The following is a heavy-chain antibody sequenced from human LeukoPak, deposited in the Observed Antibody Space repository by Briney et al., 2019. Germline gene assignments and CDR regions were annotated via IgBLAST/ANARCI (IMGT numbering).Heavy chain of an antibody. CDR3: ARDQDYHISDSWYDAFDV. V-gene: IGHV3-7*01. CDR1: GIPFKSHW. Sequence: PGVSLRLSCAASGIPFKSHWMTWVRQSPGGGVEWLANIKHDGSLRSNVDSVKGRFTISRDNAENSRSLKKNSLRAEDTSVYYCARDQDYHISDSWYDAFDVWGGGTMVTV. CDR2: IKHDGSLR. J-gene: IGHJ3*01. D-gene: IGHD3/OR15-3a*01.